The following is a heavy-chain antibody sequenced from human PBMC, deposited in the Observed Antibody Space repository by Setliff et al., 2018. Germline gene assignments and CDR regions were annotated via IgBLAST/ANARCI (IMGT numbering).Heavy chain of an antibody. J-gene: IGHJ4*02. V-gene: IGHV4-39*07. CDR1: GGSISSSSYY. CDR3: ARGGYSRGPPVYYFDY. CDR2: IYYSGST. Sequence: LSLTCTDSGGSISSSSYYWGWIRQPPGKGLEWIGSIYYSGSTYYNPSLKGRVTISVDTSKNQFSLKLSSVTAADTAVYYCARGGYSRGPPVYYFDYWGQGTLVTVSS. D-gene: IGHD5-12*01.